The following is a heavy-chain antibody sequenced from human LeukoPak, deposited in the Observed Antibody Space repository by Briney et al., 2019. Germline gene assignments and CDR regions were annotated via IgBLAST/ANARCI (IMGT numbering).Heavy chain of an antibody. V-gene: IGHV4-4*07. CDR1: GGSISSYY. D-gene: IGHD3-3*01. J-gene: IGHJ3*02. Sequence: SETLSLTCTVSGGSISSYYWSWIRQPAGKGLEWIGRIYTSGSTNYNPSLKSRVTMSVDTSKNQFSLKLSSVTAADTAVYYRASTRFLEWLLPPSDTFDIWGQGTMVTVSS. CDR3: ASTRFLEWLLPPSDTFDI. CDR2: IYTSGST.